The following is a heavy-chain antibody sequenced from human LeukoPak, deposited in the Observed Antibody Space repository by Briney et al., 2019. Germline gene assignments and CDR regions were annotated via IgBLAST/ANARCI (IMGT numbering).Heavy chain of an antibody. J-gene: IGHJ6*02. V-gene: IGHV4-59*01. D-gene: IGHD1-7*01. Sequence: PSETLSLTCTVSGGSISSYYWSWIRQPPGKGLEWIGYIYYSGSTNYNPSLKSRVTISVDTSRNQFSLKLSSVTAADTAVYYCARDNWNYGSSMDVWGQGTAVTVSS. CDR1: GGSISSYY. CDR2: IYYSGST. CDR3: ARDNWNYGSSMDV.